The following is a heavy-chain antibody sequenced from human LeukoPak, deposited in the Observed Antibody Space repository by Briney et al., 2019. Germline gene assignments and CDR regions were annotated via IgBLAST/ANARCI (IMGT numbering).Heavy chain of an antibody. J-gene: IGHJ4*02. D-gene: IGHD3-10*01. CDR1: GFTFSSDW. V-gene: IGHV3-7*01. CDR2: IKQDGSEK. Sequence: PGGSLRLSCAASGFTFSSDWMSWVRQAPGEGLGWGANIKQDGSEKYYVDSVKGRFTISRDSAKNSMYLQMNSLRAEDTAVYYCGRADVSLVRGITTFDYWGQGTLVTVSS. CDR3: GRADVSLVRGITTFDY.